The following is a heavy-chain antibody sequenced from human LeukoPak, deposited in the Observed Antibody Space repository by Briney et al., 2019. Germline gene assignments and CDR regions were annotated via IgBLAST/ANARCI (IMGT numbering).Heavy chain of an antibody. CDR2: ISSSGSTT. V-gene: IGHV3-11*01. CDR3: AIQLRAISSFDY. CDR1: GFTFSDYY. Sequence: GGSLRLSCAASGFTFSDYYMSWIRQAPGKGLEWVSYISSSGSTTYYADSVKGRFTISRDNAKNSLYLQMNSLRAEDTAVYYCAIQLRAISSFDYWGQGTLVTVSS. D-gene: IGHD2-2*01. J-gene: IGHJ4*02.